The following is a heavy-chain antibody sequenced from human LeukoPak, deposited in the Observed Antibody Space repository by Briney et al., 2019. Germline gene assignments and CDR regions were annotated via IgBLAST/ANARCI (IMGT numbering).Heavy chain of an antibody. D-gene: IGHD2-2*01. V-gene: IGHV1-18*01. CDR2: ISAYNGNT. CDR3: AMAGNRDARYCSSTSCYVFAFDI. J-gene: IGHJ3*02. CDR1: GYTFTSYG. Sequence: ASVKVSCKASGYTFTSYGISWVRQAPGQGLEWMGWISAYNGNTNYAQKLQGRVTITTDTSTSTAYMELRSLRSDDTAVYYCAMAGNRDARYCSSTSCYVFAFDIWGQGTMVTVSS.